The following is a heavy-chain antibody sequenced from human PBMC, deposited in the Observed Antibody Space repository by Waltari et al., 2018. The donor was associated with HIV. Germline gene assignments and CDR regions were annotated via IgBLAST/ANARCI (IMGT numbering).Heavy chain of an antibody. J-gene: IGHJ3*02. CDR1: GGAFNNFF. Sequence: QVQLQQWGAGLMKPAETLSLNCAVYGGAFNNFFLSFVRQSPGKDFEWIGEINHSGKTDYNPSLKGRVSLSIDPSKKQFSLQLTSMSVADTAKYYCVRRRWRTTMVFLVKGGVFDIWGQGTEVTVSS. CDR2: INHSGKT. CDR3: VRRRWRTTMVFLVKGGVFDI. D-gene: IGHD2-8*01. V-gene: IGHV4-34*02.